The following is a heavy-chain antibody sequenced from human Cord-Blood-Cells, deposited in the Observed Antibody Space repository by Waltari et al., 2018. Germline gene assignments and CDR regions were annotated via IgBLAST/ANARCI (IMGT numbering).Heavy chain of an antibody. V-gene: IGHV3-7*01. D-gene: IGHD2-8*01. J-gene: IGHJ4*02. Sequence: EVQLVESGGGLVQPGGSLRLSCAASGFTFSSYWMSWVRQAPGKGVEWVANRKQDGSGKYDVDSVKGRFTSARDNAKNSLYLQMNSLRAEDTAVYYCARDVWRYDYWGQGTLVTVSS. CDR1: GFTFSSYW. CDR2: RKQDGSGK. CDR3: ARDVWRYDY.